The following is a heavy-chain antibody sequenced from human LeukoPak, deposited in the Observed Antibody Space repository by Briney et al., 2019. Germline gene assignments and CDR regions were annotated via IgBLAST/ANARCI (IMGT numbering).Heavy chain of an antibody. CDR3: ARERELTFDH. CDR2: IYHSGST. J-gene: IGHJ4*02. V-gene: IGHV4-30-2*01. D-gene: IGHD1-26*01. Sequence: RASETLSLTCAVSGGSISSGGYSWSWIRQPPGKGLEWIGYIYHSGSTYYNPSLKSRVTISVDRSKNQFSLKLSSVTAADTAVYYCARERELTFDHWGQGTLVTVSS. CDR1: GGSISSGGYS.